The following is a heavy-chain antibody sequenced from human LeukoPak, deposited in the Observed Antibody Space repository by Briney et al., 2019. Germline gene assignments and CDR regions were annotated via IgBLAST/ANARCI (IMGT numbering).Heavy chain of an antibody. CDR3: ARGARDIVVVPAAKPWFDP. V-gene: IGHV4-34*01. CDR2: IDHSGST. J-gene: IGHJ5*02. D-gene: IGHD2-2*01. Sequence: SETLSLTCAVYGGSFSGYYWSWIRQPPAKGLEWIGEIDHSGSTNYNPSLKSRVTISVDTSKNQFSLKLSSVTAADTAVYYCARGARDIVVVPAAKPWFDPWGQGTLVTVSS. CDR1: GGSFSGYY.